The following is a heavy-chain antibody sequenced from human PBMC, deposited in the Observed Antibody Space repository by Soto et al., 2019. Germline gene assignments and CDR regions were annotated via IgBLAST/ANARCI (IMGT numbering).Heavy chain of an antibody. J-gene: IGHJ4*02. V-gene: IGHV3-30-3*01. CDR3: ARDRKQWLVDVPYFDY. CDR2: ISYDGSNK. CDR1: VFTFSSYA. D-gene: IGHD6-19*01. Sequence: WWSLRLSCSASVFTFSSYAMHWVRQAPGKGLEWVAVISYDGSNKYYADSVKGRFTISRDNSKNTLYLQMNSLRAEDTAVYYCARDRKQWLVDVPYFDYWGQGTLVTVS.